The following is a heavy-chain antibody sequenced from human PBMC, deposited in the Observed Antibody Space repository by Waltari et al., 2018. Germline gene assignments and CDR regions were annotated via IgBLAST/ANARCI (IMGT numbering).Heavy chain of an antibody. J-gene: IGHJ3*02. CDR2: IYYSGST. D-gene: IGHD3-16*01. V-gene: IGHV4-59*01. Sequence: QVQLQESGPGLVKPSETLSLTCTVSGGSISSYYWSWIRPPPGKGLEWIGYIYYSGSTNYNPSLKSRVTISVDTSKNQFSLKLSSVTAADTAVYYCASADYDRNLIPNAFDIGGQGTMVTVSS. CDR3: ASADYDRNLIPNAFDI. CDR1: GGSISSYY.